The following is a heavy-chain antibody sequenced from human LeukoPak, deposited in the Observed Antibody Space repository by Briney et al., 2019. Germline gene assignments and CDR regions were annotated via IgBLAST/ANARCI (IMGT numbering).Heavy chain of an antibody. CDR1: GFTFDDYA. CDR3: ARSDYSNPMGY. CDR2: ISWNSGSI. V-gene: IGHV3-9*01. D-gene: IGHD4-11*01. Sequence: PGGSLRLSCAASGFTFDDYAMHWVRQAPGKGLEWVSGISWNSGSIGYADSVKGRFTISRDNAKNSPYLQMNSLRAEDTALYYCARSDYSNPMGYWGQGTLVTVSS. J-gene: IGHJ4*02.